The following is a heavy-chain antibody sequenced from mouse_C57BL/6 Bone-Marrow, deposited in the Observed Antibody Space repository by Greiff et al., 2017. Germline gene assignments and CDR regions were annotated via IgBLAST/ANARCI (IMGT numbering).Heavy chain of an antibody. Sequence: EVQLQESGNVLARPGASVKMSCKTSGYTFTSYWMHWVKQRPGQGLEWIGAIYPGNSDTSYNQKFKGKAKLTAVTSASTAYMELSSLTNEDSAVYYCTRCAPYYSNYLWGTGTTVTVSS. V-gene: IGHV1-5*01. J-gene: IGHJ1*03. D-gene: IGHD2-5*01. CDR1: GYTFTSYW. CDR2: IYPGNSDT. CDR3: TRCAPYYSNYL.